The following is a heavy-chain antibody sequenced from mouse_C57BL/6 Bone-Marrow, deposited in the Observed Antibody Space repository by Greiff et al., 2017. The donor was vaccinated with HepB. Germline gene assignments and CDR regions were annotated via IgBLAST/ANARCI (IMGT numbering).Heavy chain of an antibody. CDR1: GYTFTEYT. V-gene: IGHV1-62-2*01. D-gene: IGHD2-4*01. Sequence: QVHVKQSGAELVKPGASVKLSCKASGYTFTEYTIHWVKQRSGQGLEWIGWFYPGSGSIKYNEKFKDKATLTADKSSSTVYMELSRLTSEDSAVYFCARHGKSIYYDYDVPWFAYWGQGTLVTVSA. J-gene: IGHJ3*01. CDR2: FYPGSGSI. CDR3: ARHGKSIYYDYDVPWFAY.